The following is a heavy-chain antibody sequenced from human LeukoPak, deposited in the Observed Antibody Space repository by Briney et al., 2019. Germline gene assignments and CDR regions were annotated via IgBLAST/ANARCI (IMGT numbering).Heavy chain of an antibody. CDR1: GFTFSSYS. J-gene: IGHJ3*02. V-gene: IGHV3-23*01. CDR2: ISGSGGTT. CDR3: AKFRARGAFDI. Sequence: GGSLRLSCAASGFTFSSYSMNWVRQAPGKGLEWVSSISGSGGTTFYADSVKGRFTISRDNSKNTLYLQMNSLSPADTAVYYCAKFRARGAFDIWGQGTMVTVSS.